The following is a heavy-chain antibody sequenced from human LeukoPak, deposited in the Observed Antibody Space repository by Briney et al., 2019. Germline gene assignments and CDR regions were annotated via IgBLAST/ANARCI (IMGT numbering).Heavy chain of an antibody. V-gene: IGHV4-59*08. J-gene: IGHJ4*02. D-gene: IGHD3-10*01. Sequence: PSETLSLTCTVSGGSLSRYYWSWIPQPPGKGLEWIGYIYYSGSTTYNPSLKSRVTISVDTSKNQFSLRLSSVTAADTAVYYCARHHHGSVRFDYWGQGTLVTVSS. CDR3: ARHHHGSVRFDY. CDR1: GGSLSRYY. CDR2: IYYSGST.